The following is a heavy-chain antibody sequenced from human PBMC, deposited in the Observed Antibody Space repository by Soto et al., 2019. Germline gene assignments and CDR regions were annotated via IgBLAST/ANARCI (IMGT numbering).Heavy chain of an antibody. J-gene: IGHJ6*02. Sequence: QVQLVQSGAEVKKPGSSVKVSCKASGGTFSSYAISWVRQAPGQGLEWMGGIIPIFGTANYAQKFQGRVTITADKSTSRAYMELSSLRSEETAVYYCAREGLGGFLEWSPSYYYYGMDVWGQGTTVTVSS. CDR1: GGTFSSYA. CDR2: IIPIFGTA. D-gene: IGHD3-3*01. CDR3: AREGLGGFLEWSPSYYYYGMDV. V-gene: IGHV1-69*06.